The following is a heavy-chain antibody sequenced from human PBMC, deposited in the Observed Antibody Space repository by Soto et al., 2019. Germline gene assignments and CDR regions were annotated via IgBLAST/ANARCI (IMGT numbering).Heavy chain of an antibody. CDR2: IYPGDSDT. CDR1: ESSSSSNW. V-gene: IGHV5-51*03. J-gene: IGHJ2*01. D-gene: IGHD1-1*01. CDR3: ARGDTYNSYWNFDL. Sequence: GWSLKISCKGSESSSSSNWIAWVRKMPGKGLEWMGTIYPGDSDTRYSPSFEGRVSMSADESISTAYLQWGSLQASDTAIYYCARGDTYNSYWNFDLWGRGTLVTVSS.